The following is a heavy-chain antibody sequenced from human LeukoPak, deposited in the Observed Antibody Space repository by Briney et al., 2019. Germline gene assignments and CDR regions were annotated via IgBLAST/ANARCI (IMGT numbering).Heavy chain of an antibody. V-gene: IGHV3-23*01. D-gene: IGHD1-26*01. CDR2: ISGSGGST. CDR1: GFTFSRYG. J-gene: IGHJ4*02. Sequence: SGGCLRLSCAASGFTFSRYGMNWVRQAPGKGLEWVSSISGSGGSTYYADSVKGRFTISRDNSKNMLYLQMNSLRAEDTAVYYCARDLSGSQDYWGQGTLVSVSS. CDR3: ARDLSGSQDY.